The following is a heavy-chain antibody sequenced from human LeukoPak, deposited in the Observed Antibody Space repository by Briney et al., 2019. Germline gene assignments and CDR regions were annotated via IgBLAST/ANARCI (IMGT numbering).Heavy chain of an antibody. V-gene: IGHV4-34*01. D-gene: IGHD2-15*01. CDR1: GGSFSGYY. CDR2: INHSGST. J-gene: IGHJ4*02. Sequence: SETLSLTCAVYGGSFSGYYWSWIRQPPGKGLEWIGEINHSGSTNYNPSLKSRVNISVDTSKKQFYLKLSSVTAADTAVYYCARGHPGLPSARRLFDLNLRAFDYWGQGTLVTVSS. CDR3: ARGHPGLPSARRLFDLNLRAFDY.